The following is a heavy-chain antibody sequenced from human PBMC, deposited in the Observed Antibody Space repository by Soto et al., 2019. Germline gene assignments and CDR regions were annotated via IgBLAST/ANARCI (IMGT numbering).Heavy chain of an antibody. V-gene: IGHV3-23*01. J-gene: IGHJ4*02. CDR2: ISGSGGST. CDR3: AKDYDILTGYPYFDN. D-gene: IGHD3-9*01. Sequence: GGSLRLSCAASGFTFSSYAMSWVRQAPGKGLEWVSAISGSGGSTYYADSVKGRFTISRDNSKNTLYLQMNSLRAEDTAVYYCAKDYDILTGYPYFDNWGQGTLVTVSS. CDR1: GFTFSSYA.